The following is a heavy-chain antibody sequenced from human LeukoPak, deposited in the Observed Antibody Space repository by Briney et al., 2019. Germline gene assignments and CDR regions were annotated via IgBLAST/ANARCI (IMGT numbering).Heavy chain of an antibody. J-gene: IGHJ4*02. CDR2: IYYSGST. CDR1: GGSISSYY. D-gene: IGHD6-13*01. V-gene: IGHV4-59*01. Sequence: SETLSLTCTVSGGSISSYYWSWIRQPPGKGLEWIGYIYYSGSTNYNPSLKSRVTISVDTSKNQFSLKLRSVTAADTAVYYCARAAAGDYFDYWGQGTLVTVSS. CDR3: ARAAAGDYFDY.